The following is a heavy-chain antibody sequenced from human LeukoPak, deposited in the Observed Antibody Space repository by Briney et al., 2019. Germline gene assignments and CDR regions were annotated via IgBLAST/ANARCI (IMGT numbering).Heavy chain of an antibody. Sequence: GASVKVSCKASGYTFTGYYMHWVRQAPGQGLEWMGWINPNSGGTNYAQKFQGRVTMTRDTSISTAYMELRSLRSDDTAVYYCARARYQLLYGSPYYYYYMDVWGKGTTVTVSS. CDR2: INPNSGGT. V-gene: IGHV1-2*02. CDR1: GYTFTGYY. CDR3: ARARYQLLYGSPYYYYYMDV. D-gene: IGHD2-2*02. J-gene: IGHJ6*03.